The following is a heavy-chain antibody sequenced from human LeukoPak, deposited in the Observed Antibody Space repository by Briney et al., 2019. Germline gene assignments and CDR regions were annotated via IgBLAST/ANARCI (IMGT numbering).Heavy chain of an antibody. J-gene: IGHJ5*02. CDR3: ARRPQSGYATFDP. CDR2: IYHSGST. CDR1: GGSISSYY. Sequence: SETLSLTCTISGGSISSYYWSWIRQPPGKGLEWIGYIYHSGSTNYNPSLKSRVTISVDTSKNQFSLKLSSVTAADTAVYYCARRPQSGYATFDPWGQGTLVTVSS. V-gene: IGHV4-59*01. D-gene: IGHD5-12*01.